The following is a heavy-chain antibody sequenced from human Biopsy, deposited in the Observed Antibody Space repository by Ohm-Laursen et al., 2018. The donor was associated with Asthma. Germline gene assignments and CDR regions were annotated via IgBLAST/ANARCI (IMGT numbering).Heavy chain of an antibody. J-gene: IGHJ4*02. CDR3: ARGDSSNWSHYEFEY. Sequence: SLRLSCAASGFAVSSYYMFWVRQAPGKGLEWVSVIYSGGTSHTADSVRGRFTISRDYSKNTLYLQMHSLRAENTAVYYCARGDSSNWSHYEFEYWGQGTLVTVSS. D-gene: IGHD3-22*01. CDR2: IYSGGTS. V-gene: IGHV3-53*01. CDR1: GFAVSSYY.